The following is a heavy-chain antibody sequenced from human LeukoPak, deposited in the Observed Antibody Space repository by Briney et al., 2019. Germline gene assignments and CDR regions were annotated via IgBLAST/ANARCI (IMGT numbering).Heavy chain of an antibody. J-gene: IGHJ6*03. CDR2: LYPGVST. V-gene: IGHV4-4*07. Sequence: SETLSLTCTVSGVPIYSYYWSWIRQTAGKGLEWIGRLYPGVSTNYNPSLKSRVTMSVDTSKNQFALKLSAVTAADTAVYYCARLKFYDSTGYSPGHYMDVWGKGTTVTVSS. CDR3: ARLKFYDSTGYSPGHYMDV. CDR1: GVPIYSYY. D-gene: IGHD3-22*01.